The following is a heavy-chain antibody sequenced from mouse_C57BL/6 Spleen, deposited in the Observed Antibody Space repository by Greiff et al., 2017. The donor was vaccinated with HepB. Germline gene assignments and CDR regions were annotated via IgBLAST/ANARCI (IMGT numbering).Heavy chain of an antibody. CDR1: GFTFSSYA. V-gene: IGHV5-4*01. CDR3: AREGAPDYYGSSYYFDY. Sequence: EVNVVESGGGLVKPGGSLKLSCAASGFTFSSYAMSWVRQTPEKRLEWVATISDGGSYTYYPDNVKGRFTISRDNAKNNLYLQMSHLKSEDTAMYYCAREGAPDYYGSSYYFDYWGQGTTLTVSS. J-gene: IGHJ2*01. D-gene: IGHD1-1*01. CDR2: ISDGGSYT.